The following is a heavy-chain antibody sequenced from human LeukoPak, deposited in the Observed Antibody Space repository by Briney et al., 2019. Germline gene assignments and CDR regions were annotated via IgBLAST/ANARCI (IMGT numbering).Heavy chain of an antibody. CDR3: ARDRRYYDFWSGYYPDAFDI. J-gene: IGHJ3*02. CDR1: GGSISSYY. V-gene: IGHV4-59*01. CDR2: IYYSGST. Sequence: KPSETLSLTCTVSGGSISSYYWSWIRQLPGKGLEWIGYIYYSGSTNYNPSLKSRVTISVDTSKNQFSLKLSSVTAADTAVYYCARDRRYYDFWSGYYPDAFDIWGQGTMVTVSS. D-gene: IGHD3-3*01.